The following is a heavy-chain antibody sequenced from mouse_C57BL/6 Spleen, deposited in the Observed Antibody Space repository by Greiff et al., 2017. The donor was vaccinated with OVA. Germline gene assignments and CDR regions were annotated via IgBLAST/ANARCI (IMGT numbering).Heavy chain of an antibody. D-gene: IGHD1-1*01. V-gene: IGHV1-80*01. CDR3: ARGEFYGSSYDAMDY. Sequence: QVQLQQSGAELVKPGASVKISCKASGYAFSSYWMNWVKQRPGKGLEWIGQIYPGDGDTNYNGKFKGKATLTADKSSSTAYMQLSSLTSEDSAVYFCARGEFYGSSYDAMDYWGQGTSVTVSS. CDR2: IYPGDGDT. J-gene: IGHJ4*01. CDR1: GYAFSSYW.